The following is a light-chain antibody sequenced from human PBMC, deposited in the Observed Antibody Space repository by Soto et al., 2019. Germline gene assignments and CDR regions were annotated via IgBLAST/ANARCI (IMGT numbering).Light chain of an antibody. CDR3: SSYTSSNTLV. V-gene: IGLV2-14*01. Sequence: QSVLTQPASVSASPGQSITISCTGTSSDVGGYKYVSWYQQHPGKAPRLMIYDVSDRPSGVSNRFSGSKSGNTASLTISGLQAEDEADYYCSSYTSSNTLVFGTGTKVTVL. CDR1: SSDVGGYKY. J-gene: IGLJ1*01. CDR2: DVS.